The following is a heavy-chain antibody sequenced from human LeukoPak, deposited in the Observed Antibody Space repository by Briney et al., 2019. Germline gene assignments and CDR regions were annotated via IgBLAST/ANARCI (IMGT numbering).Heavy chain of an antibody. D-gene: IGHD2-2*01. CDR2: ISSSSSTI. CDR1: GFTFSDYY. Sequence: GGSLRLSCAASGFTFSDYYMNWIRQAPGKGLEWVSYISSSSSTIYYADSVKGRFTISRDNAKNSLYLQMNSLRAEDTAVYYCARDRDCSSTSCYPNWFDPWGQGTLVTVSS. V-gene: IGHV3-11*04. CDR3: ARDRDCSSTSCYPNWFDP. J-gene: IGHJ5*02.